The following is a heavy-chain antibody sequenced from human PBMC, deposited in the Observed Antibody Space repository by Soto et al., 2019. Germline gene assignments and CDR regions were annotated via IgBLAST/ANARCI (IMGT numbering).Heavy chain of an antibody. V-gene: IGHV3-23*01. CDR1: GFRVSNYA. CDR3: AKVFSPEGGDYFDY. CDR2: ISNSFSDGNT. Sequence: PGGSLRLSCAASGFRVSNYAMNWVRQAPGRGLEWVSAISNSFSDGNTHYADSVKGRFTISRHNDKNTVFLEMNGLRAEDTAVYYCAKVFSPEGGDYFDYWGQGTLVTVSS. J-gene: IGHJ4*02.